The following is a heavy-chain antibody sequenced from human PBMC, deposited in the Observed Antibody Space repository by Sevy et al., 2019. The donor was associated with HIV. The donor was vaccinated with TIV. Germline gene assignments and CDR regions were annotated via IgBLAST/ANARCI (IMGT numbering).Heavy chain of an antibody. CDR3: ARTAVKYYYDSSGYEFDY. CDR1: GYTFTSYG. D-gene: IGHD3-22*01. CDR2: ISAYNGNT. V-gene: IGHV1-18*01. Sequence: ASVKVSCKASGYTFTSYGISWVRQAPGQGLEWMGWISAYNGNTNYAQKLQGRVTMTTDTSTSTAYMELRSRRSDDTAVYYCARTAVKYYYDSSGYEFDYWGQGTLVTVSS. J-gene: IGHJ4*02.